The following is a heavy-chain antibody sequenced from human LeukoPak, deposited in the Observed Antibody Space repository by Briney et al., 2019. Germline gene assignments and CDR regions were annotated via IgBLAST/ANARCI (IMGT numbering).Heavy chain of an antibody. CDR2: MNPNSGNT. J-gene: IGHJ6*03. CDR3: ARSRRARLRPTGFEYYYYYMDV. CDR1: GYTFTSYD. Sequence: ASVKVSCKASGYTFTSYDINWVRLATGQGLEWMGWMNPNSGNTGYAQKFQGRVTITRNTSISTAYMELSSLRSEDTAVYYCARSRRARLRPTGFEYYYYYMDVWGKGTTVTVSS. D-gene: IGHD4-17*01. V-gene: IGHV1-8*03.